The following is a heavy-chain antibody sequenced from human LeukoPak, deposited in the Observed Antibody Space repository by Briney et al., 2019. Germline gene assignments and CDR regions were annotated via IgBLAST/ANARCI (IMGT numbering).Heavy chain of an antibody. CDR3: ARDRYYYDSSGYPELDY. V-gene: IGHV1-46*01. CDR1: GYTFTSNY. J-gene: IGHJ4*02. Sequence: GASVKVSCKAFGYTFTSNYMHWVRQAPGQGPEWMGVISPSGGSTTYAQKFQGRVTLTRDMSTSTDYLELSSLRSEDMAVYYCARDRYYYDSSGYPELDYWGQGTLVTVSS. D-gene: IGHD3-22*01. CDR2: ISPSGGST.